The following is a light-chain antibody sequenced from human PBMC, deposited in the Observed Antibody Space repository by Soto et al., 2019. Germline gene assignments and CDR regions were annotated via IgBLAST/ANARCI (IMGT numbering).Light chain of an antibody. CDR3: SSYAGYSTSVV. CDR2: EAN. Sequence: QSALTQPASVSGSPGQSITISCTGTSSDVGSYNLVSWYQQHPGKAPKLMIYEANKRPSGVSDRFSGSKSGNTASLTISGLQAEDEAEYYCSSYAGYSTSVVFGGGTKLTGL. CDR1: SSDVGSYNL. V-gene: IGLV2-23*01. J-gene: IGLJ2*01.